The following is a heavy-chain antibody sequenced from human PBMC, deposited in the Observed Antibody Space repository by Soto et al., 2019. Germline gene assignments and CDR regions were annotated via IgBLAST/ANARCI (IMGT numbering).Heavy chain of an antibody. V-gene: IGHV3-30*18. Sequence: QVQLVESGGGVVQPGRSLRLSCAASGFTFSSYGMHWVRQAPGKGLEWVAVISYDGSNKYYADSVKGRFTISRDNSKNTLYLQMNSLRADDTAVYYCAKDRRDGYKLYGGVLDYWGQGTLVTVSS. CDR2: ISYDGSNK. CDR1: GFTFSSYG. J-gene: IGHJ4*02. D-gene: IGHD1-26*01. CDR3: AKDRRDGYKLYGGVLDY.